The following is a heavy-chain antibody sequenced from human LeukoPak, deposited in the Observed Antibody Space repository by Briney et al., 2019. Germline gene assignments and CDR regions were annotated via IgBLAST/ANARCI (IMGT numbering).Heavy chain of an antibody. CDR2: INPNSGGT. CDR3: ARALLVAGPLDY. D-gene: IGHD6-19*01. Sequence: GASVKVSCKASGYTFTSYDINWVRQAPGQGLEWMGWINPNSGGTNYAQKFQGRVTMTRDTSISTAYMELSRLRSDDTAVYYCARALLVAGPLDYWGQGTLVTVSS. CDR1: GYTFTSYD. J-gene: IGHJ4*02. V-gene: IGHV1-2*02.